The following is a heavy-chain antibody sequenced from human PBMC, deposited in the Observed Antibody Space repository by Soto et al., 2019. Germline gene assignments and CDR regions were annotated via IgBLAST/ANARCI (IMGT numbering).Heavy chain of an antibody. CDR1: GFTFSSYA. J-gene: IGHJ3*02. D-gene: IGHD4-17*01. Sequence: EVQLLESGGGLVQPGGSLRLSCAASGFTFSSYAMSWVRQAPGKGLEWVSAISGSGGSTYYADSVKGRFTISRGNSKNTLYLQMNSLRAEDTAVYYCAKDLPTSRDYVRFLGAFDIWGQGTMVTVSS. CDR2: ISGSGGST. V-gene: IGHV3-23*01. CDR3: AKDLPTSRDYVRFLGAFDI.